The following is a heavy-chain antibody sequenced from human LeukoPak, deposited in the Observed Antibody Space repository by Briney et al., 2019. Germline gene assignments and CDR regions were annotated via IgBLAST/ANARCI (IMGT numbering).Heavy chain of an antibody. J-gene: IGHJ6*02. CDR1: GFTFSSYA. V-gene: IGHV3-30-3*01. CDR2: ISYDGSNK. Sequence: GRSLRLSCAASGFTFSSYAMHRVRQAPGKGLEWVAVISYDGSNKYYADSVKGRFTISRDNSKNTLYLQMNSLRAEDTAVYYCARESSPFYYYYYGMDVWGQGTTVTVSS. CDR3: ARESSPFYYYYYGMDV.